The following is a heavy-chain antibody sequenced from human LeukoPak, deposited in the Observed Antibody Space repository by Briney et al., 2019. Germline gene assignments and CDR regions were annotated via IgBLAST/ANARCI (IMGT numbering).Heavy chain of an antibody. CDR3: AREFPRYSYGCFDS. J-gene: IGHJ4*02. D-gene: IGHD5-18*01. Sequence: PGGSLRLSCAVSGFTSSGYTTHWFRQAPGKGLEYVSAISGNGRDTYYADSVKGRFTVSRDNYKNTVYLEMGSLRVDDMAVYYCAREFPRYSYGCFDSWGQGTLVTVSS. CDR2: ISGNGRDT. CDR1: GFTSSGYT. V-gene: IGHV3-64*02.